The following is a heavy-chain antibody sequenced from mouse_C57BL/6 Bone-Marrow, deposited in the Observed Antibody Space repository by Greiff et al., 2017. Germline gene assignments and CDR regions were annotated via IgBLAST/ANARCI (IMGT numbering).Heavy chain of an antibody. Sequence: QVQLQQSGPELVKPGASVKISCKASGYSFTSYYIHWVKQRPGQGLEWIGWIYPGSGNTKYNEKFKGKATLTADTSSSTAYMQLSSLTSEDSAVYYCARNRDSAWFAYWGQGTLLTVSA. CDR3: ARNRDSAWFAY. V-gene: IGHV1-66*01. D-gene: IGHD4-1*01. CDR2: IYPGSGNT. J-gene: IGHJ3*01. CDR1: GYSFTSYY.